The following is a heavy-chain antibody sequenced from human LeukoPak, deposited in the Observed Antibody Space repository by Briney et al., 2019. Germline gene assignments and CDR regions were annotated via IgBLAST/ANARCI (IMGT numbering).Heavy chain of an antibody. J-gene: IGHJ3*02. CDR2: IYHSGST. V-gene: IGHV4-38-2*02. CDR1: GYSISSGYY. CDR3: ARDLPEYGDGAFDI. D-gene: IGHD4-17*01. Sequence: PSETLSLTCTVSGYSISSGYYWGWIRQPPGKGLEWIRSIYHSGSTYYNPSLKSRVTISVDTSKNQFSLKLSSVTAADTAVYYCARDLPEYGDGAFDIWGQGTMVTVSS.